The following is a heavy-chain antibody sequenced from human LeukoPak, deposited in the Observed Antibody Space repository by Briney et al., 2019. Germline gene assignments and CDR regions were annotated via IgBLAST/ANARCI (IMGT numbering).Heavy chain of an antibody. Sequence: SVKVSCKASGGTFSSYAISWVRQAPGQGLEWMGGIIPIFGTANYAQKFQGRVTITTDESTSTAYMELSGLRSEDTAVYYCARGESPRRFLEWFFDYWGQGTLVTVSS. J-gene: IGHJ4*02. CDR1: GGTFSSYA. CDR2: IIPIFGTA. D-gene: IGHD3-3*01. V-gene: IGHV1-69*05. CDR3: ARGESPRRFLEWFFDY.